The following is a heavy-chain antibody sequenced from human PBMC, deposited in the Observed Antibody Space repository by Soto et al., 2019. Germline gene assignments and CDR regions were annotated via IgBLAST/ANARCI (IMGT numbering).Heavy chain of an antibody. CDR1: GFTFTSSA. V-gene: IGHV1-58*01. Sequence: SVKVSCKASGFTFTSSAVQWVRQARGQRLEWIGWIVVGSGNTNYAQKFQERVTITRDMSTSTAYMGLSSLRSEDTAVYYCAAMATISSGAFDIWGQGTMVTVSS. J-gene: IGHJ3*02. CDR3: AAMATISSGAFDI. CDR2: IVVGSGNT.